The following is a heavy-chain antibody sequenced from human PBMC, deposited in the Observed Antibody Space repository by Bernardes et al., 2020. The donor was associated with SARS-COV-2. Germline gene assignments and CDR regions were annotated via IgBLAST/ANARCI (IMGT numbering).Heavy chain of an antibody. D-gene: IGHD1-1*01. J-gene: IGHJ5*02. CDR3: ARALDPSDDHWFDP. CDR2: VYISGYT. V-gene: IGHV4-61*02. CDR1: GGSISSGSSYY. Sequence: SETLSLTCSVSGGSISSGSSYYWSWIRQPAGKGLEWIGRVYISGYTDYNPSLRSRVTMSIDTSKNQFSLRLTSVTAADTAVYYCARALDPSDDHWFDPWGQGTLVTVSS.